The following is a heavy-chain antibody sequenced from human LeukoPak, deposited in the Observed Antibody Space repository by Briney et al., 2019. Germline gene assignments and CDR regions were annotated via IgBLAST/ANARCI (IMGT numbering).Heavy chain of an antibody. V-gene: IGHV3-9*01. Sequence: PGGSLRLSCAASGFTFDDYAMHWVRQAPGKGLEWVSGISWNSGSIGYADSVKGRFTISRDNAKNSLYLQMNSLRAEDTALYYCAKAGIYGDYASYFLHWGQGTLVTVSS. CDR3: AKAGIYGDYASYFLH. CDR1: GFTFDDYA. D-gene: IGHD4-17*01. CDR2: ISWNSGSI. J-gene: IGHJ1*01.